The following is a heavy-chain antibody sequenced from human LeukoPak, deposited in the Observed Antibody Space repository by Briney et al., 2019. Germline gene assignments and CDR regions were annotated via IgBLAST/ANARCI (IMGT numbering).Heavy chain of an antibody. D-gene: IGHD1-14*01. J-gene: IGHJ3*01. Sequence: SETLSLTCSVSGDSFSGYYWHWIRQPPGKGLDWIGSVYYSGGTNYNPSLRSRVTISVDSSKSQFSLKLTPVTAADTAIYYCARQMTTLPAGRTFDVWGLGTMVTVSS. V-gene: IGHV4-59*01. CDR2: VYYSGGT. CDR3: ARQMTTLPAGRTFDV. CDR1: GDSFSGYY.